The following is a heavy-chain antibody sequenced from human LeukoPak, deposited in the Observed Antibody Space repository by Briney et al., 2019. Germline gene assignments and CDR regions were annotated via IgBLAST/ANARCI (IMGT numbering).Heavy chain of an antibody. V-gene: IGHV3-21*04. CDR2: ISGSSRYI. CDR1: GFTFSSFS. J-gene: IGHJ4*02. Sequence: PGGSLRLSCAASGFTFSSFSMDWVRQAPGKGLEWVSSISGSSRYIYYADSVKGRFTISRDNAKNSLYLQMNSLRAEDTAVYYCARVSGRYGGAFDNWGQGTLVTVSS. CDR3: ARVSGRYGGAFDN. D-gene: IGHD1-26*01.